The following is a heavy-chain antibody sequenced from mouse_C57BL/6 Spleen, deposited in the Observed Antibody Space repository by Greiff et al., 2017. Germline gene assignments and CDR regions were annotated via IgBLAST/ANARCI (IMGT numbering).Heavy chain of an antibody. CDR1: GYAFSSSW. CDR3: ARGSSFAY. Sequence: QVQLQQSGPELVKPGASVKISCKASGYAFSSSWMNWVKQRPGQGLEWIGRIYPGDGDINYNGKFKGKATLTADKSSSTAYMQLSRLTSEESAVYFCARGSSFAYWGQGTLVTVAA. J-gene: IGHJ3*01. V-gene: IGHV1-82*01. CDR2: IYPGDGDI.